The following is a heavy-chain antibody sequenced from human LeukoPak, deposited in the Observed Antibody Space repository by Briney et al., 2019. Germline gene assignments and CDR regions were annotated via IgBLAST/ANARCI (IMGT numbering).Heavy chain of an antibody. CDR3: ARVLIYYYGSGSYRNYYFDY. CDR2: INPNSGGT. V-gene: IGHV1-2*02. Sequence: ASVKVSCKASVYTFTGYYMHWVRQAPGQGLEWMGWINPNSGGTNYAQKFQGRVTMTRDTSISTAYMELSRLRSDDTAVYYCARVLIYYYGSGSYRNYYFDYWGQGTLVSVSS. D-gene: IGHD3-10*01. J-gene: IGHJ4*02. CDR1: VYTFTGYY.